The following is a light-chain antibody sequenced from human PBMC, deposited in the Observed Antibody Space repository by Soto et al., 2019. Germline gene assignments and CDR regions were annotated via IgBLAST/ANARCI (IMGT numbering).Light chain of an antibody. V-gene: IGKV1-12*01. CDR1: QGISSW. CDR2: AAS. J-gene: IGKJ4*01. CDR3: QQADTFPLT. Sequence: DIQMTQSPSSVSASVGDRVTITCRASQGISSWVAWYQQKPGKAPNLLIYAASSLHSGVPSRFSGSGSGTEFTLAISSLQPEDFATYYCQQADTFPLTFGGGTKVEI.